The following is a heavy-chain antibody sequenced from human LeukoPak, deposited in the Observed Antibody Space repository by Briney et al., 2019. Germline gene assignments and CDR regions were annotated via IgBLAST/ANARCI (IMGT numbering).Heavy chain of an antibody. Sequence: PGGSLRLSCAASGFTFSDYYMSWIRQAPGKGLEWVSYISSSGSTIYYADSVKGRFTISRDNAKNSLYLQINSLRAEDTAVYYCSRDEWFGEFYYYYGMDVWGQGTTVTVSS. CDR3: SRDEWFGEFYYYYGMDV. D-gene: IGHD3-10*01. CDR1: GFTFSDYY. CDR2: ISSSGSTI. V-gene: IGHV3-11*01. J-gene: IGHJ6*02.